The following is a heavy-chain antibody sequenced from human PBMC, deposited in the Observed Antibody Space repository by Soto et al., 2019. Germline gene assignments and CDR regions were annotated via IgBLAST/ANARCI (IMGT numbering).Heavy chain of an antibody. CDR2: IKSKTDGGTT. CDR1: GFTFSNAW. V-gene: IGHV3-15*01. CDR3: TTGGANCGGDCYPAAFDI. Sequence: EVQLVESGGGLVKPGGSLRLSCAASGFTFSNAWMSWVRQAPGKGLEWVGRIKSKTDGGTTDYAAPVKGRFTISRDDSKNTLYLQMNSLKTEDTAVYYCTTGGANCGGDCYPAAFDIWGQGTMVTVSS. D-gene: IGHD2-21*02. J-gene: IGHJ3*02.